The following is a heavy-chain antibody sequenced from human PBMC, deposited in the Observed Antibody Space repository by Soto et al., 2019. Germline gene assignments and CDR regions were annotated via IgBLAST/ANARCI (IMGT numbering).Heavy chain of an antibody. J-gene: IGHJ4*02. CDR3: AHDSHGGNTYFDL. D-gene: IGHD1-26*01. CDR1: GGSISSGNFY. V-gene: IGHV4-30-4*01. Sequence: VQLQESGPGLVRPSQTLSLTCTVSGGSISSGNFYWSWIRQPPGQGLEWIGYIYFSGSTYYSPSLKSRLTISLNTSKNQFSLKLSSVTAADTAVYYCAHDSHGGNTYFDLWGQGALVTVSS. CDR2: IYFSGST.